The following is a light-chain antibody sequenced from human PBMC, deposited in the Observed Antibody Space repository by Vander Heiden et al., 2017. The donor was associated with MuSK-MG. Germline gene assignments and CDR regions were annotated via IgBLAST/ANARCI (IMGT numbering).Light chain of an antibody. CDR2: EAS. CDR3: QQYNTYSWT. Sequence: DIQMTQSPSTLSASVGDRVTITCRASQSISRWFAWYQQKPGKAPKLLIYEASTLEGGVPSRFSGSGSGTEFTLTISSLQPDDFATYHCQQYNTYSWTFGQGTKVEIK. CDR1: QSISRW. V-gene: IGKV1-5*03. J-gene: IGKJ1*01.